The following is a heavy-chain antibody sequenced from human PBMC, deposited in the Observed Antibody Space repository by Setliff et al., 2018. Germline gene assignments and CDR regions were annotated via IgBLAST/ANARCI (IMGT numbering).Heavy chain of an antibody. Sequence: GESLKISCADSGFTFSRYWMHWVRQAPGKGLVWVSRLNEDGSITSYADSVKGRFTISRDNAKNTLYLQTNSLRAEDTGVYYCARDLSGRSDSWGQGTLVTVSS. J-gene: IGHJ4*02. CDR1: GFTFSRYW. D-gene: IGHD3-3*01. V-gene: IGHV3-74*03. CDR3: ARDLSGRSDS. CDR2: LNEDGSIT.